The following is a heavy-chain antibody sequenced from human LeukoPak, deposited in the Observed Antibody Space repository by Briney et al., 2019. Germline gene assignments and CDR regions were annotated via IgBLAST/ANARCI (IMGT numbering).Heavy chain of an antibody. CDR2: IYTSGST. CDR1: GGSISSGSYY. CDR3: ARDRVSSGYGFDP. D-gene: IGHD3-22*01. V-gene: IGHV4-61*02. Sequence: SETLSLTCTVSGGSISSGSYYWSWIRQPGGKGLEWIGRIYTSGSTNYNPSLKSRVTISVDTSKNQFSLKLSSVTAADTAVYYCARDRVSSGYGFDPWGQGTLVTVSS. J-gene: IGHJ5*02.